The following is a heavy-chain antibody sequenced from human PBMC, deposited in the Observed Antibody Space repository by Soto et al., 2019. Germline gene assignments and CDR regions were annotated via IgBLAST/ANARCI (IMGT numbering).Heavy chain of an antibody. J-gene: IGHJ5*02. Sequence: QVQLQESGPGLVKPSETLSLTCTVSGGSVSSGSYYWSWIRQPPGKGLEWIGYIYYSGSTNYNPSLKSRLSISVDTSKNQFSLKLSSVTAADTAVYYCARNLGLGLLRWNWFDPWGQGNLVTVSS. CDR2: IYYSGST. V-gene: IGHV4-61*01. CDR1: GGSVSSGSYY. CDR3: ARNLGLGLLRWNWFDP. D-gene: IGHD2-15*01.